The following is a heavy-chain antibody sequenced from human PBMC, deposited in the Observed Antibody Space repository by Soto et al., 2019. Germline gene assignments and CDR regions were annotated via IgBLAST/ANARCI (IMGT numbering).Heavy chain of an antibody. D-gene: IGHD3-22*01. CDR2: ISAYNGNT. CDR3: AREVNHYYYDSSGYPNNWFDP. V-gene: IGHV1-18*01. J-gene: IGHJ5*02. CDR1: GYTFTSYG. Sequence: QVQLVQSGAEVKKPGASVKVSCKASGYTFTSYGISWVRQAPGQGLEWMGWISAYNGNTNHAQKLQGRVTMTTVTSTSTAYMELRSLRSDDTAVYYCAREVNHYYYDSSGYPNNWFDPWGQGTLVTVSS.